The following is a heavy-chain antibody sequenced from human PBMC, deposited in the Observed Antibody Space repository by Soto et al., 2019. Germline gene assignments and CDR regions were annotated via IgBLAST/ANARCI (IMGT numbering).Heavy chain of an antibody. V-gene: IGHV3-23*01. D-gene: IGHD3-3*01. J-gene: IGHJ3*01. CDR3: AKFLQEYGNYDAHLV. CDR2: ITAIGGTT. Sequence: GGSLSLSCAASGFIFSTYSMTWVRQAPGKGLEWVAHITAIGGTTYYSDSVKGRLPIPKNLPRNTLYLQINTLRAEDSALFSCAKFLQEYGNYDAHLVWGQGKMVPVSS. CDR1: GFIFSTYS.